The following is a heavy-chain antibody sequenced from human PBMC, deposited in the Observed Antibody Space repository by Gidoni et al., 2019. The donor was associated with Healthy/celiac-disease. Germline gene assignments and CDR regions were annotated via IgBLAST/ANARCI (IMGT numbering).Heavy chain of an antibody. Sequence: VQLVQSGAEVKKPGSSVKVSCQASGGTFSSYAISWVRQAPGQGLEWMGGIIPIFGTANYAQKFQGRVTITADKSTSTAYMELSSLRSEDTAVYYCARGYDFWSGSHNWFDPWGQGTLVTVSS. CDR2: IIPIFGTA. V-gene: IGHV1-69*14. J-gene: IGHJ5*02. CDR3: ARGYDFWSGSHNWFDP. D-gene: IGHD3-3*01. CDR1: GGTFSSYA.